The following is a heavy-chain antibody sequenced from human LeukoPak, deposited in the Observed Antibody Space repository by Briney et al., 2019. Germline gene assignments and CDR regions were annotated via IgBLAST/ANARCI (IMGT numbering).Heavy chain of an antibody. Sequence: TPSETLSLTCTVSGGSISSSSYYWGWVRQPPGKGLEWIGTIFYTGSIYYNPSLKSRVSISVDTSKIQLSLKLSSVTAADTAVYYCTWGSGSYWSFDYWGQGTLVTVSS. J-gene: IGHJ4*02. V-gene: IGHV4-39*01. CDR2: IFYTGSI. CDR3: TWGSGSYWSFDY. D-gene: IGHD3-10*01. CDR1: GGSISSSSYY.